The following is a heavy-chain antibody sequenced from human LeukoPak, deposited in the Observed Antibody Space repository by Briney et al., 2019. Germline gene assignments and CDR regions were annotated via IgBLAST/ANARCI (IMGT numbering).Heavy chain of an antibody. CDR3: TRGYLSGTDYY. CDR1: GSVFDIYG. D-gene: IGHD4/OR15-4a*01. J-gene: IGHJ4*02. Sequence: GGSLRLSCTGPGSVFDIYGMSWVRQAPGKGLEWVAYITSSSSFTAYADSVKGRFTISRDNARNSLFLQMNSLGAEDTALYYCTRGYLSGTDYYWGQGTLVTVSS. V-gene: IGHV3-21*05. CDR2: ITSSSSFT.